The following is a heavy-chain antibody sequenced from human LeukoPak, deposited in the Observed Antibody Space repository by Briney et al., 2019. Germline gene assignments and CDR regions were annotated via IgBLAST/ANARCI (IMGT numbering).Heavy chain of an antibody. Sequence: GGSLRLSCAASGFTFSSYGMHWVRQAPGKGLEWVAVISYDGSNKYYADSVKGRFTISRDNSKNTLYLQMNSLRAEDTAVYYCAKSVWFGESYMDVWGKGTTVTVSS. D-gene: IGHD3-10*01. CDR2: ISYDGSNK. J-gene: IGHJ6*03. CDR1: GFTFSSYG. V-gene: IGHV3-30*18. CDR3: AKSVWFGESYMDV.